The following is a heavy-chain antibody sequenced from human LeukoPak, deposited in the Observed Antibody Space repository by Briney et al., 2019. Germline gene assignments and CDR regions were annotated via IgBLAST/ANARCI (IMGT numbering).Heavy chain of an antibody. CDR1: GGSISSSSYY. J-gene: IGHJ4*02. Sequence: KPSETLSLTCTVSGGSISSSSYYWGWIRQPPGKGLEWIGSIYYSGSTYYNPSLKSRVTISVDTSKNQFSLKLSSVTAADTAVYYCARDLGYDSSGFDYWGQGTLVTVSS. CDR3: ARDLGYDSSGFDY. D-gene: IGHD3-22*01. V-gene: IGHV4-39*07. CDR2: IYYSGST.